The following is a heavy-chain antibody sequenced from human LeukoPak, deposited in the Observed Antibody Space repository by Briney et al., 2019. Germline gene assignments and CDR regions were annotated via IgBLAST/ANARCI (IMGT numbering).Heavy chain of an antibody. CDR3: ARLVSPPKAGYFDY. V-gene: IGHV4-59*08. Sequence: SETLSVTCTVSGGSINSYYWSWIRQPLGKGLEWIGYIYYSGSTNYNPSLKSRVTISVDTSKNQFSLKLSSVTAADTAVYYCARLVSPPKAGYFDYWGQGTLVTVSS. D-gene: IGHD2-2*01. J-gene: IGHJ4*02. CDR1: GGSINSYY. CDR2: IYYSGST.